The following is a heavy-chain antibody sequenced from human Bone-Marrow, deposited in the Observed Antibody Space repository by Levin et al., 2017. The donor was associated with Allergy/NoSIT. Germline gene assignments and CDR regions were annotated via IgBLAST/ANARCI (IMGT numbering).Heavy chain of an antibody. CDR2: INPSGGST. J-gene: IGHJ4*02. Sequence: PGESLKISCKASGYTFTKYYIHWVRQAPGQGLEWVGIINPSGGSTSYAQKFQGRVTMTRDTSTSTVYMDLSSLRSEDTAVYYCARDPSQDTSMVMYDYWGQGTLVTVSS. CDR3: ARDPSQDTSMVMYDY. D-gene: IGHD5-18*01. CDR1: GYTFTKYY. V-gene: IGHV1-46*03.